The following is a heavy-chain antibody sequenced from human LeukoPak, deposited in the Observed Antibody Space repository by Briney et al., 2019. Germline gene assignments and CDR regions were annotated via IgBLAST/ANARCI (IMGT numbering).Heavy chain of an antibody. CDR2: INHSGST. CDR1: GGSFSGYY. D-gene: IGHD4-23*01. CDR3: ARGVTLLYYFDY. Sequence: SSETLSLTCAVYGGSFSGYYWSWIRQPPGKGLEWIGEINHSGSTNYNPSLKCRVTISVDTSKNQFSLKLSSVTAADTAVYYCARGVTLLYYFDYWGQGTLVTVSS. J-gene: IGHJ4*02. V-gene: IGHV4-34*01.